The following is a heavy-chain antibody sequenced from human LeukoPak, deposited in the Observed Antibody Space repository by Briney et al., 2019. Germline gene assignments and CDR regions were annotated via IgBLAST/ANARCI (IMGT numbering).Heavy chain of an antibody. CDR3: ASQYVGQGFHI. D-gene: IGHD3-16*01. Sequence: GESLKISCKGSGYRFTSYWIGWVRQMPEQGLEWMGVMHPGDSDIRYSPSFEGQVTISADKAISTAYLQWSSLKASDTAMYYCASQYVGQGFHIWGQGTMVTVSS. J-gene: IGHJ3*02. CDR2: MHPGDSDI. V-gene: IGHV5-51*01. CDR1: GYRFTSYW.